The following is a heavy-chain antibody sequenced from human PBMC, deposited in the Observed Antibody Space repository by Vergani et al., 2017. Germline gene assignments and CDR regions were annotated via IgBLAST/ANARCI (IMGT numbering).Heavy chain of an antibody. V-gene: IGHV4-30-2*01. J-gene: IGHJ6*03. CDR3: ARASLRALVGYYYYMDV. CDR1: GDSITNGGFS. Sequence: QLQLQESGSGLVKPSQTLSLTCAVSGDSITNGGFSWNWIRQPPGKGPEWIGYIFPSGNFDYNPSLKNRVSISLDKSKNQFSLWVNSVTAADTAVYFCARASLRALVGYYYYMDVWGKGKMVVVSS. CDR2: IFPSGNF. D-gene: IGHD3-16*02.